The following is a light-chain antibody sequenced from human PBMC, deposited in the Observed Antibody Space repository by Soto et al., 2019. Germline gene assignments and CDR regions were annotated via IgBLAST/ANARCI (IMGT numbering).Light chain of an antibody. CDR1: SSDVGGYNS. CDR2: DVS. CDR3: SAYTSSSTLVV. V-gene: IGLV2-14*01. Sequence: QSALTQAASASGSPGQSITISCTRTSSDVGGYNSVPWYQQHQGKAPKLMIYDVSNQPSGVSHRLSGSKSGNTDSLIISGLLAEDEADYYCSAYTSSSTLVVFGGGTKVTVL. J-gene: IGLJ3*02.